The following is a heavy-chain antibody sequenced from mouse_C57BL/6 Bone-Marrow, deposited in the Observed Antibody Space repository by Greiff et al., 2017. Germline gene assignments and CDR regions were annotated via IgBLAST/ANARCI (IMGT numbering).Heavy chain of an antibody. J-gene: IGHJ1*03. D-gene: IGHD2-4*01. Sequence: VQLQQSGAELVKPGASVKMSCKASGYTFTSYWITWVKQRPGQGLEWIGDIYPGSGSTNYNEKFKSKATLTVDTSSSTAYMQLSSLTSEDSAVYYCAREVYDYDAVWYFDVWGTGTTVTVSS. CDR3: AREVYDYDAVWYFDV. CDR1: GYTFTSYW. CDR2: IYPGSGST. V-gene: IGHV1-55*01.